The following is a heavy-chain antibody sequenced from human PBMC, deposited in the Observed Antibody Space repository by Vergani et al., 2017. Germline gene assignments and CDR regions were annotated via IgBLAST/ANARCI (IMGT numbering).Heavy chain of an antibody. CDR3: AKSASMVYVYYYFDY. D-gene: IGHD2-8*01. Sequence: QVQLVESGGGVVQPGGSLRLSCAASGFTFSSYGMHWVRQAPGKGLEWVAFIRYDGSNKYYADSVKGRFTISRDNSKNTLYQQMNSLRAEDTAVYYCAKSASMVYVYYYFDYWGQGTLVTVSS. CDR1: GFTFSSYG. J-gene: IGHJ4*02. V-gene: IGHV3-30*02. CDR2: IRYDGSNK.